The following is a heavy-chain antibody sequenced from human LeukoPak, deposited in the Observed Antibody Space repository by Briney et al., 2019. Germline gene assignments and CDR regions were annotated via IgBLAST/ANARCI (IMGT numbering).Heavy chain of an antibody. CDR1: GFTFSTYW. CDR3: ARVPTYSSGWHFDY. J-gene: IGHJ4*02. V-gene: IGHV1-69*06. D-gene: IGHD6-19*01. CDR2: IIPIFGTA. Sequence: SCAASGFTFSTYWMSWVRQAPGQGLEWMGGIIPIFGTANYAQKFQGRVTITADKSTSTAYMELSSLRSEDTAVYYCARVPTYSSGWHFDYWGQGTLVTVSS.